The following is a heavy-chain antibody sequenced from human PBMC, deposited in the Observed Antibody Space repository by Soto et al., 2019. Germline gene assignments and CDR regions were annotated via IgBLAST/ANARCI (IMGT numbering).Heavy chain of an antibody. J-gene: IGHJ6*02. V-gene: IGHV5-51*01. CDR3: GMFGIGCCRGGRCFLSFHYCCMEV. CDR1: GYNFRDYW. CDR2: IFPDDSDI. Sequence: GGSLKISCKGFGYNFRDYWIGCVRQVPGKGLECIGSIFPDDSDIKYNPSFQGQVTISADKSINTAYLQWRTLEASATAMYYCGMFGIGCCRGGRCFLSFHYCCMEVWGQETTVTVFS. D-gene: IGHD2-15*01.